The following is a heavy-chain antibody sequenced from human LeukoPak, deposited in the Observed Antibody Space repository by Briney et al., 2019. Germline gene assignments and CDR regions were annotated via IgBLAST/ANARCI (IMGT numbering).Heavy chain of an antibody. CDR2: ISYDGSTK. CDR3: ARDRSLDY. J-gene: IGHJ4*02. CDR1: GFIFSTYG. Sequence: GGSLRLSCAASGFIFSTYGMHWVRQAPGKGLEWVAVISYDGSTKYYADSVKGRFTISRDNSKNTLYLQMNSLRAEDTAVYYCARDRSLDYWGQGTLVTVSS. V-gene: IGHV3-30*03.